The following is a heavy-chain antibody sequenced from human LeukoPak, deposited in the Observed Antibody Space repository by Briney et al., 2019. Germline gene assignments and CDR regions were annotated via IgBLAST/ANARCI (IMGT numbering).Heavy chain of an antibody. J-gene: IGHJ6*03. D-gene: IGHD5-12*01. CDR2: IYTSGST. CDR3: ARDPAYSGYDYGSYYYYYYMDV. V-gene: IGHV4-61*02. CDR1: GGSISSGSYY. Sequence: PSETLSLTCTVSGGSISSGSYYWSWIRQPAGKVLEWIGRIYTSGSTNYNPSLKSRVTISVDTSKNQFSLKLSSVTAADTAVYYCARDPAYSGYDYGSYYYYYYMDVWGKGTTVTVSS.